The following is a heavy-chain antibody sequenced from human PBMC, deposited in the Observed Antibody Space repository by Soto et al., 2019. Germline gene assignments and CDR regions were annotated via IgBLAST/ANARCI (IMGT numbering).Heavy chain of an antibody. V-gene: IGHV4-4*02. CDR3: ACPGDILTGHDAFDI. Sequence: QVQLQESGPGLVKPSGTLSLTCAVSGGSISSSNWWSWVRQPPGKGLEWIGEIYHSGSTNYNPSLKSRVTITVDKSKNQFSLKLSSVTAADTAVYYCACPGDILTGHDAFDIWGQGTMVTVSS. CDR2: IYHSGST. D-gene: IGHD3-9*01. CDR1: GGSISSSNW. J-gene: IGHJ3*02.